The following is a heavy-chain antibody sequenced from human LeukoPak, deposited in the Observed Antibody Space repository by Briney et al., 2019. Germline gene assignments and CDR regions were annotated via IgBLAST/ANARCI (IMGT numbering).Heavy chain of an antibody. CDR1: GGTFSSYA. Sequence: GASVKVSCKASGGTFSSYAISWVRQAPGQGLEWMGWISAYNGNTNYAQKLQGRVTMTTDTSTSTAYMELRSLRSDDTAVYYCARDSYYSSSWYRGWFDPWGQGTLVTVSS. V-gene: IGHV1-18*01. CDR2: ISAYNGNT. CDR3: ARDSYYSSSWYRGWFDP. D-gene: IGHD6-13*01. J-gene: IGHJ5*02.